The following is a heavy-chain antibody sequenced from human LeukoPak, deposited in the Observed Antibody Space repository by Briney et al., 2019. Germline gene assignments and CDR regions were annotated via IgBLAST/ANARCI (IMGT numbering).Heavy chain of an antibody. CDR1: GFTFDVYA. V-gene: IGHV3-9*01. CDR2: ISWNSGSI. Sequence: GRSLRLSCAASGFTFDVYAMHWVRQAPGKGLEWVSGISWNSGSIGYADSVKGRFTISRDNAKNSLYLQMNSLRAEDTALYYCAKALMKGYYYGMDVWGQGTTVTVSS. CDR3: AKALMKGYYYGMDV. D-gene: IGHD2-8*01. J-gene: IGHJ6*02.